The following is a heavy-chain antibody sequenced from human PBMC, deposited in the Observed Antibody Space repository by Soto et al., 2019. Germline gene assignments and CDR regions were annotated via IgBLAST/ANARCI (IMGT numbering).Heavy chain of an antibody. CDR3: SKAMLWFGEFDL. J-gene: IGHJ4*02. Sequence: EVQLVESGGALVQPGKSLTLSCAASGFTFDDYGMHWVRQAPGKGLEWVSGISWNSGTTDYADSVKGRFTISRDNARKSLFLQMNSLRPEDTALYYCSKAMLWFGEFDLWGRGTLVTVSS. CDR2: ISWNSGTT. CDR1: GFTFDDYG. V-gene: IGHV3-9*01. D-gene: IGHD3-10*01.